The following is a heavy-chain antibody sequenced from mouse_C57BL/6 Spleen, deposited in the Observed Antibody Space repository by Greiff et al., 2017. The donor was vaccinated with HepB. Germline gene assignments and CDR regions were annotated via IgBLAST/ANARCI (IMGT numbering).Heavy chain of an antibody. Sequence: EVQRVESGPGLVKPSQSLSLTCSVTGYSITSCYYWNWIRQFPGNKLEWMGYISYDGSNNYNPSLKNRISITRDTSKNQFFLKLNSVTTEDTATYYCARGGYYDYDGYFDYWGQGTTLTVSS. CDR1: GYSITSCYY. CDR2: ISYDGSN. CDR3: ARGGYYDYDGYFDY. V-gene: IGHV3-6*01. D-gene: IGHD2-4*01. J-gene: IGHJ2*01.